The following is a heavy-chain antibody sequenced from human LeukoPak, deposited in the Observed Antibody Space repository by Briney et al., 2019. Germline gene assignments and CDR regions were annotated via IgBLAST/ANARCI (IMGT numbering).Heavy chain of an antibody. CDR1: GFSVGDHA. D-gene: IGHD5-18*01. CDR3: SRGPIELWVHNGMDV. CDR2: IRSNAYRGTT. J-gene: IGHJ6*02. V-gene: IGHV3-49*04. Sequence: GGSLRLSCKGSGFSVGDHAMSWVRHAPGQGLEWVGFIRSNAYRGTTEYAASVKGRFSISRDDSNNIAYLQMNSLKTEDTAVYYCSRGPIELWVHNGMDVWGQGTTVTVSS.